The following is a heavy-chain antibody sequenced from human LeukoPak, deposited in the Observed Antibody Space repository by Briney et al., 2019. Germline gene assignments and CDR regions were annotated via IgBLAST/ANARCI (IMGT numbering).Heavy chain of an antibody. J-gene: IGHJ4*02. CDR3: AGGIAEAGTGEFDY. Sequence: GASVKLSCTASGGTFSSNAISWVRQAPGPGLEWMGGSIPIFGTATYAHKFQGRVAITTDESTSTDYMQLSSLRSADTTADYYAGGIAEAGTGEFDYWGQGTLVTVSS. CDR1: GGTFSSNA. V-gene: IGHV1-69*05. D-gene: IGHD6-19*01. CDR2: SIPIFGTA.